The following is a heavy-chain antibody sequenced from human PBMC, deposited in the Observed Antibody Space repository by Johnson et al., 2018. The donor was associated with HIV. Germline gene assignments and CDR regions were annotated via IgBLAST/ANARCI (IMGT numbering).Heavy chain of an antibody. V-gene: IGHV3-NL1*01. CDR1: GFTFSSYG. J-gene: IGHJ3*02. D-gene: IGHD2-21*02. CDR3: AKDRPLVVVTHDAFDI. Sequence: QVQLVESGGGVVQPGRSLRLSCAASGFTFSSYGMHWVRQAPGKGLEWVSVIYSGGSTYYADSVKGRFTISRDNAKKLLYLQMYSLRAEDTAVYYCAKDRPLVVVTHDAFDIWGQGTMVTVSS. CDR2: IYSGGST.